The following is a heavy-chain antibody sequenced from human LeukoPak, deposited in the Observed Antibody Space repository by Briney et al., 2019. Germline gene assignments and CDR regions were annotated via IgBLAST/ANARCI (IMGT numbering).Heavy chain of an antibody. V-gene: IGHV3-74*01. Sequence: GGSLGLSCAASGFSFRSYWMHWVRQAPGKGLVWVSDIDSDGTTTRYADSVKGRFTISRDNANNKLYLQMNSLRAEDTAVYYCARANGPPIDWGQGTLVTVSS. CDR1: GFSFRSYW. CDR2: IDSDGTTT. CDR3: ARANGPPID. J-gene: IGHJ4*02. D-gene: IGHD2-15*01.